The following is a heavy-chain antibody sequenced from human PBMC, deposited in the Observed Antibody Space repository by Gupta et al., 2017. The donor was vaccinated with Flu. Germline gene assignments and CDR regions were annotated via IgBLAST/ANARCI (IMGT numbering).Heavy chain of an antibody. CDR1: YA. CDR2: ISANGSSA. CDR3: TKDCGGGSCYPTPDF. J-gene: IGHJ4*02. D-gene: IGHD2-15*01. Sequence: YAMSWVRQAPGKGLEWVSDISANGSSANYADSVKGRFTISRDNSKNTVSLQMNNLRAEDTAVYYCTKDCGGGSCYPTPDFWGQGTLVTVSS. V-gene: IGHV3-23*01.